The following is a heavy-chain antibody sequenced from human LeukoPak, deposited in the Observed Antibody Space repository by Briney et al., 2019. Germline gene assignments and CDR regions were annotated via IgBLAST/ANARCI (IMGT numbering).Heavy chain of an antibody. CDR2: SGGAT. D-gene: IGHD6-19*01. CDR3: IKDSTGTHSFDY. V-gene: IGHV3-64D*09. J-gene: IGHJ4*01. CDR1: GFTLSSYS. Sequence: GGSKICCCSASGFTLSSYSMHWVRQAPGKGLEYVSTSGGATYYADSVKGRFTISRDNAKNTLYLQMSSLRAEDTAVYYCIKDSTGTHSFDYWGQGTMVTVSS.